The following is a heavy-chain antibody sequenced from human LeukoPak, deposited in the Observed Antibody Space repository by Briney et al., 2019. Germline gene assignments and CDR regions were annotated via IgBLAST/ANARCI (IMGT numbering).Heavy chain of an antibody. CDR1: GFTFSSYS. CDR2: ISSSSSTI. CDR3: AGGIWNDPYY. Sequence: GGSLRLSCSASGFTFSSYSMNWVRQAPGKGLEWISYISSSSSTIYYADSVKGRFTISRDNAKNSLYLQMNSLRAEDTAVYYCAGGIWNDPYYWGQGTLVTVSS. V-gene: IGHV3-48*01. D-gene: IGHD1-1*01. J-gene: IGHJ4*02.